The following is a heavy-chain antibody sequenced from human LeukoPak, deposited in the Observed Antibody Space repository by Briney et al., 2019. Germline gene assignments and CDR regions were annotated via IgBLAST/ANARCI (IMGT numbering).Heavy chain of an antibody. J-gene: IGHJ2*01. CDR1: GFTFSSYS. D-gene: IGHD3-10*01. CDR2: ISSSSSYI. V-gene: IGHV3-21*01. Sequence: GGSLRLSCAASGFTFSSYSMNWVRQAPGKGLEWVSSISSSSSYIYYADSVKGRFTISRDNAKNSLYLQMNSLRAEDTAVYYCAATPLMVRPYWYFDLWGRGTLVTVSS. CDR3: AATPLMVRPYWYFDL.